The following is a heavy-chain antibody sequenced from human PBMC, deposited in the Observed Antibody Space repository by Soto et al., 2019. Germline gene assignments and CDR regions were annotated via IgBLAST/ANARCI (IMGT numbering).Heavy chain of an antibody. CDR1: GYIFTSYW. J-gene: IGHJ5*02. Sequence: PGESLKISCNGSGYIFTSYWIGWVRQMPGKGLEWMGIIYPGDSDTRYSPSFQGQVTISADKSISTAYLQWSSLKASDTAMYYCARTGLYSSSSVWFDPWGQGTLVTVS. V-gene: IGHV5-51*01. D-gene: IGHD6-6*01. CDR3: ARTGLYSSSSVWFDP. CDR2: IYPGDSDT.